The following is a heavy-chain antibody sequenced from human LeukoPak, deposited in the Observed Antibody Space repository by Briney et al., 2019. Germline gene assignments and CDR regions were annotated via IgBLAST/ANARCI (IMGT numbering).Heavy chain of an antibody. CDR3: AREVYGIGAFDI. D-gene: IGHD4-17*01. CDR2: ISSSSSYI. V-gene: IGHV3-21*01. Sequence: GGSLRLSCAASGFTFSSYSMNWVRQAPGKGLEWVSSISSSSSYIYYADSVKGRFTISRDNAKNSLYLQMNSLRAEDTAVYYCAREVYGIGAFDIWGQGTMVTVSS. J-gene: IGHJ3*02. CDR1: GFTFSSYS.